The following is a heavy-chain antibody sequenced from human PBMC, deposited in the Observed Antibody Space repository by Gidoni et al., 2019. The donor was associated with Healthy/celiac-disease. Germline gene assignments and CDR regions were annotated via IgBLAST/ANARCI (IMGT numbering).Heavy chain of an antibody. V-gene: IGHV4-31*03. Sequence: QVQLQESGPGLVKPSQTLSLTCTVSGGSISSGGYSWSWIRQHPGKGLEWIGYIYYSGSTYYNPSLKSRVTISVDTSKNQFSLKLSSVTAADTAVYYCARASGVMNYYYYYYMDVWGKGTTVTVSS. CDR1: GGSISSGGYS. D-gene: IGHD3-10*01. J-gene: IGHJ6*03. CDR2: IYYSGST. CDR3: ARASGVMNYYYYYYMDV.